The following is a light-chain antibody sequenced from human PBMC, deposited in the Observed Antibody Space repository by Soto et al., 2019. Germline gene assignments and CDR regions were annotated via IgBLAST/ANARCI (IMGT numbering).Light chain of an antibody. CDR2: DAS. V-gene: IGKV3-20*01. Sequence: VLRESPDTLSLSPRERATLSGGASQSVRSSYLAWYQQKPGQAPRLLIHDASSRATGISDRFTGSGSGTDFTLTLTTLEPEDFAVYYCQPYGSSPRTFGLGTKVDIK. J-gene: IGKJ1*01. CDR1: QSVRSSY. CDR3: QPYGSSPRT.